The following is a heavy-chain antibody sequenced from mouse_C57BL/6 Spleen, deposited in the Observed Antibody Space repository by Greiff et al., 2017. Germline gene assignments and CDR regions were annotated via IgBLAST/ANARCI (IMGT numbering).Heavy chain of an antibody. D-gene: IGHD1-1*01. Sequence: VQLQQSGPELAKPGASVKLSCKASGHTFTSYDINWVKQRPGQGLEWIGWIYPRDGSTKYNEKFKGKATLTVDTSSSTAYMELHSLTSEDSAVYFCARDYYGTYWYFDVWGTGTTVTVSS. CDR2: IYPRDGST. CDR3: ARDYYGTYWYFDV. V-gene: IGHV1-85*01. J-gene: IGHJ1*03. CDR1: GHTFTSYD.